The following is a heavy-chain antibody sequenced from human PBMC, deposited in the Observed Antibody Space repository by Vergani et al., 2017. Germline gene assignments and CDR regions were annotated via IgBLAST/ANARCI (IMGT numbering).Heavy chain of an antibody. D-gene: IGHD3-10*01. CDR2: IHNSCDT. CDR1: DSSIMTNFY. V-gene: IGHV4-38-2*01. Sequence: QVQLQESGPGLVKPSETLTLTCDVSDSSIMTNFYWGCFRQPPGKGLEWIGCIHNSCDTHYNSSLKRRVSISIVSSSKFSLSLTSVTAADTAIYYCARHLGSGCFFPSSYFYGMDVWGQGTTVTVSS. J-gene: IGHJ6*02. CDR3: ARHLGSGCFFPSSYFYGMDV.